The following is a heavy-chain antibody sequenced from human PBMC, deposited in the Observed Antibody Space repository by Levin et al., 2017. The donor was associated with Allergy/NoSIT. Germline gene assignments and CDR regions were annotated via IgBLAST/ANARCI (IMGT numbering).Heavy chain of an antibody. CDR3: ANGYCSSPSCRTSPSNDDY. CDR2: ISYDGSNQ. J-gene: IGHJ4*02. V-gene: IGHV3-30*18. CDR1: GFTFSSYD. Sequence: GESLKISCAASGFTFSSYDMHWVRQAPGKGLEWVAVISYDGSNQNYVDSVKGRFAISRDNSKNTLFLQMNSLTAEDTAVYYCANGYCSSPSCRTSPSNDDYWGQGTLVTVSS. D-gene: IGHD2-2*01.